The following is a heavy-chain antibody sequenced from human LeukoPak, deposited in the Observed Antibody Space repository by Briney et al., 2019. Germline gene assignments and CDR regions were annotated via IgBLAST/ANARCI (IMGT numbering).Heavy chain of an antibody. Sequence: ASVKVSCKASGYTFTGYYMHWVRQAPGQGLEWMGWINPNSGGTNYAQKFQGRVTMTRDTSISTAYMELSRLRSDDTAVYYCAREDLGYCSSTSCYGGWFDPWGQGTLVTVSS. D-gene: IGHD2-2*01. J-gene: IGHJ5*02. CDR3: AREDLGYCSSTSCYGGWFDP. V-gene: IGHV1-2*02. CDR2: INPNSGGT. CDR1: GYTFTGYY.